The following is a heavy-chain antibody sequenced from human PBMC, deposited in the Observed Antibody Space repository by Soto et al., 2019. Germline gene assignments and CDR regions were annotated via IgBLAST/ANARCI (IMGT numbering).Heavy chain of an antibody. V-gene: IGHV4-4*02. Sequence: SETLSLTCAVSGDSIRRSVWWTWVRQPPGKGLEWIGEVFHTGNTNYNPSLKSRVTMSVDTSTNEFSLKVTSVTAADTAIYYCAKKAWVRFDYWGQGALVTVAS. D-gene: IGHD7-27*01. J-gene: IGHJ4*02. CDR2: VFHTGNT. CDR3: AKKAWVRFDY. CDR1: GDSIRRSVW.